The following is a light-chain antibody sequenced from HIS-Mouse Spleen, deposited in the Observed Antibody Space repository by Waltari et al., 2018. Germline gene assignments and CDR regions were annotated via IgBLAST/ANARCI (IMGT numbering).Light chain of an antibody. CDR1: NSNIGSNT. Sequence: QSVPTQPPSASGTPGQRVTISCSGSNSNIGSNTVNWYQQLPGTAPKLLIYSNNQRPSGVPSRFSGYKSRTSASLAISGLQSEDEADYYCAAWDDSLNGWVFGGGTKLTVL. CDR2: SNN. J-gene: IGLJ3*02. CDR3: AAWDDSLNGWV. V-gene: IGLV1-44*01.